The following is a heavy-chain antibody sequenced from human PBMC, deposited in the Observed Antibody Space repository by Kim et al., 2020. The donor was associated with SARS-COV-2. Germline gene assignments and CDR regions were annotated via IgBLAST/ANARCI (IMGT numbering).Heavy chain of an antibody. J-gene: IGHJ4*02. CDR1: GGTFSSYA. Sequence: SVKVSCKASGGTFSSYAISWVRQAPGQGLEWMGGIIPILGTANYAQKFQGRVTIIADESTSTAYMELSSLRSEDTAVYYCALWFGELSFDYWGQGTLVTVSS. CDR2: IIPILGTA. D-gene: IGHD3-10*01. V-gene: IGHV1-69*13. CDR3: ALWFGELSFDY.